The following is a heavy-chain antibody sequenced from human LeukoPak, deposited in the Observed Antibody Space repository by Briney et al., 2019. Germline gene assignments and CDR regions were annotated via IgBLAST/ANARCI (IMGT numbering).Heavy chain of an antibody. CDR1: GYTFTGYY. Sequence: ASVKVSCKASGYTFTGYYMRWVRQAPGQGLEWMGWINPNSGGTNYAQKFQGRVTMTRDTSISTAYMELSRLRSDDTAVYYCARDSRYDSSPDYWGQGTLVTVSS. V-gene: IGHV1-2*02. J-gene: IGHJ4*02. CDR2: INPNSGGT. CDR3: ARDSRYDSSPDY. D-gene: IGHD3-22*01.